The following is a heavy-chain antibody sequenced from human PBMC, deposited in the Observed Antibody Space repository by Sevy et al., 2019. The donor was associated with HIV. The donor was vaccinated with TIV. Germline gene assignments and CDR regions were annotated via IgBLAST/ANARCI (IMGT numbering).Heavy chain of an antibody. Sequence: GGSLRLSCAASGLIFNSHAMSWVRQAPGKGLEWVSTISGSGGYTYYADSVKGRFTISRDNSKNTVYLQMDSLRAEDSAVYYCSHRGIVIITGFDYWGQGTLVTVSS. CDR1: GLIFNSHA. D-gene: IGHD1-26*01. CDR2: ISGSGGYT. J-gene: IGHJ4*02. V-gene: IGHV3-23*01. CDR3: SHRGIVIITGFDY.